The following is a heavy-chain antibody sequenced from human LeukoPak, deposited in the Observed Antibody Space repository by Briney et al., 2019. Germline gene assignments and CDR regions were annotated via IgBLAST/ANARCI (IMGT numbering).Heavy chain of an antibody. CDR3: ARESSYHGSGTGWFDP. V-gene: IGHV4-34*01. J-gene: IGHJ5*02. Sequence: PSETLSLTCAVYGGSFNDYYWNWIRQPPGKGLEWLGEINLRGSTTYNPSLMSRVTISLDESKNQFSLKLSSVTAADTAVYYCARESSYHGSGTGWFDPWGQGTLVTVSS. CDR2: INLRGST. D-gene: IGHD3-10*01. CDR1: GGSFNDYY.